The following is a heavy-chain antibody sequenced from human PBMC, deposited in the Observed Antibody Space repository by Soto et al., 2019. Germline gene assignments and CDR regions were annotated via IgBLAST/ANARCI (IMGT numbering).Heavy chain of an antibody. CDR1: GFTFTSSA. V-gene: IGHV1-58*01. J-gene: IGHJ3*02. Sequence: SVKVSCKASGFTFTSSAVQWVRQARGQRLEWIGWIVVGSGNTNYAQKFQERVTITRDMSTSTAYMELSSLRSEDTAVYSSPASDNYYDSSGSDAFDIWGQRTIVT. CDR2: IVVGSGNT. D-gene: IGHD3-22*01. CDR3: PASDNYYDSSGSDAFDI.